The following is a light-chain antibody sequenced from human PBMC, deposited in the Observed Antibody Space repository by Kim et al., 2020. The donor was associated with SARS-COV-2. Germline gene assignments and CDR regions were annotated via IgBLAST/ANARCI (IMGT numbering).Light chain of an antibody. CDR3: QQYSSYWT. CDR1: ESISSW. V-gene: IGKV1-5*03. J-gene: IGKJ1*01. CDR2: KAS. Sequence: SASVGDRVTITCRASESISSWLAWYQQKPGKAPKLLIYKASNLESGVPSRFSGSGSETEFTLTISSLQPEDFATYYCQQYSSYWTFGQGTKVEIK.